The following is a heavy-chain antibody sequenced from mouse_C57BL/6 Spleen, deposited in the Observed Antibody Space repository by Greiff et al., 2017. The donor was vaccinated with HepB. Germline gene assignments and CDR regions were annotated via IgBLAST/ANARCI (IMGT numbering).Heavy chain of an antibody. J-gene: IGHJ1*03. V-gene: IGHV1-69*01. D-gene: IGHD2-4*01. CDR1: GYTFTSYW. CDR3: ERSFDYLYWYFDV. Sequence: VQLQQSGAELVMPGASVKLSCKASGYTFTSYWMHWVKQRPGQGLEWIGEIDPSDSYTNYNQKFKGKSTLTVDKSSSTAYMQLSSLTSEDSAVYYCERSFDYLYWYFDVWGTGTTVTVSS. CDR2: IDPSDSYT.